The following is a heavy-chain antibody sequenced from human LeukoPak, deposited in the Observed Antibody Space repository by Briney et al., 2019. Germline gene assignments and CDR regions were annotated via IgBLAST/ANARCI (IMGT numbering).Heavy chain of an antibody. CDR1: GFTFSSYG. Sequence: GRSLRLSCAASGFTFSSYGMHWVRQAPGKGLEWVAVIWYDGSNKYYADSVKGRFTISRDNSKNTLYLQMNSLRAEDTAAYYCATLDYGDYGGVDDAFDIWGQGTMVTVSS. CDR2: IWYDGSNK. CDR3: ATLDYGDYGGVDDAFDI. D-gene: IGHD4-17*01. J-gene: IGHJ3*02. V-gene: IGHV3-33*01.